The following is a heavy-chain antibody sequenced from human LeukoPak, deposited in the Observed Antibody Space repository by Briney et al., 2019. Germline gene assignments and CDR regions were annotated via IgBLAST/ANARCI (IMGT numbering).Heavy chain of an antibody. CDR2: ISGSGGST. CDR1: GCTFSSYA. Sequence: GGSLRLSCAASGCTFSSYAMSWVRQAPGKGLEWVSAISGSGGSTYYADSVEGRFTISRDNSKNTLYLQMNSLRAEDTAVYYCAKPPSPGYCSSTSCYVDYWGQGTLVTVSS. J-gene: IGHJ4*02. D-gene: IGHD2-2*03. V-gene: IGHV3-23*01. CDR3: AKPPSPGYCSSTSCYVDY.